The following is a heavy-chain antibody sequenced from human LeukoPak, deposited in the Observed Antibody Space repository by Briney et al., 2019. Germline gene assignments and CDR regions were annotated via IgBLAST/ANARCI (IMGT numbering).Heavy chain of an antibody. CDR2: VSSSSSYI. Sequence: GGSLSLSCAASGCTFSSYSFNWVRQAPRPGQELVSSVSSSSSYIYYADSVKGRFTISRDNAKNSLYLQMNSLRAEDTAVYYCARSDGSGWFQYSWFDPWGQGTLVTVSS. J-gene: IGHJ5*02. V-gene: IGHV3-21*01. CDR1: GCTFSSYS. D-gene: IGHD6-19*01. CDR3: ARSDGSGWFQYSWFDP.